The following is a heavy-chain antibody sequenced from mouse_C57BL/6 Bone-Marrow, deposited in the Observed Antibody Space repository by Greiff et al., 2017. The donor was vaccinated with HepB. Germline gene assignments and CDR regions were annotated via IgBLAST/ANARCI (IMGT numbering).Heavy chain of an antibody. CDR2: FHPYNDDT. V-gene: IGHV1-47*01. J-gene: IGHJ3*01. CDR1: GYTFTTYP. Sequence: VQLQESGAELVKPGASVKMSCKASGYTFTTYPIEWMKQNHGKSLEWIGNFHPYNDDTKYNEKFKGKATLTVEKSSSTVYLELSRLTSDDSAVYYCARRGGYDYDGTWFAYWGQGTLVTVSA. D-gene: IGHD2-4*01. CDR3: ARRGGYDYDGTWFAY.